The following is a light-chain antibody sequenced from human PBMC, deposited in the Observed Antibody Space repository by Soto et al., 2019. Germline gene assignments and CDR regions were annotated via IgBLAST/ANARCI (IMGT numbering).Light chain of an antibody. CDR1: QSVSSSY. CDR3: QQYGKLPFT. CDR2: SAS. V-gene: IGKV3-20*01. Sequence: EIVLTQPPGTLSLSPGERATLSCRASQSVSSSYLAWYQQKPGQAPRLLFYSASSRVTGIPGRFTASGSGTDFTLTISRLEPEDFAVYICQQYGKLPFTFGGGTKVDIK. J-gene: IGKJ4*01.